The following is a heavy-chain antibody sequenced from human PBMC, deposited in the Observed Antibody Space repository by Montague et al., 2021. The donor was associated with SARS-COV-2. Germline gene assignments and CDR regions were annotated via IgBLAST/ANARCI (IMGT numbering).Heavy chain of an antibody. CDR1: GFIFSNFA. D-gene: IGHD4/OR15-4a*01. CDR2: ITYDGVDK. V-gene: IGHV3-30*04. J-gene: IGHJ3*01. Sequence: SLRLSCAASGFIFSNFAFHWVRQAPGKGLEWVAIITYDGVDKFHADSVKGRFTISRDNSKNTLYLRMNSLTPEDTAIYYCARDCVPPDYGDAFDLWGQGALVTVSS. CDR3: ARDCVPPDYGDAFDL.